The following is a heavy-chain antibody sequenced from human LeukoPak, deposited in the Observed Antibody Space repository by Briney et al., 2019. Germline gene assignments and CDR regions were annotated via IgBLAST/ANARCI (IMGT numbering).Heavy chain of an antibody. J-gene: IGHJ6*02. CDR2: ISYDGSNQ. CDR1: GFTFSSYG. CDR3: ARGGGLDV. D-gene: IGHD3-16*01. Sequence: GGSLRPSSAASGFTFSSYGMHWVRQAPGKGLEWVAVISYDGSNQYYADSVKGRFTISRDNAKNSLYLQMSNLRAEDTAVYFCARGGGLDVWGQGATVTVSS. V-gene: IGHV3-30*03.